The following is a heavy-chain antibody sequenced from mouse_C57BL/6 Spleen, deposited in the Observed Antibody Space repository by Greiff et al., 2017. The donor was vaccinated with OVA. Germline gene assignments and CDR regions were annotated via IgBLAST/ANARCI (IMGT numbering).Heavy chain of an antibody. V-gene: IGHV1-50*01. CDR3: ERRGWDGAWFAY. D-gene: IGHD4-1*01. CDR2: IDPSDSYT. J-gene: IGHJ3*01. CDR1: GYTFTSYW. Sequence: QVHVKQPGAELVKPGASVKLSCKASGYTFTSYWMQWVKQRPGQGLELIGEIDPSDSYTNSNQKFKGKATLTVDTSSRTAYMQLSSLTSEDSAVYYCERRGWDGAWFAYWGQGTLVTVSA.